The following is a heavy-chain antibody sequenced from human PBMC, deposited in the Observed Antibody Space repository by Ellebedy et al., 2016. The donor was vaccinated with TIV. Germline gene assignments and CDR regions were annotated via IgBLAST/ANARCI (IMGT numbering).Heavy chain of an antibody. D-gene: IGHD2-15*01. CDR2: IYSGGST. Sequence: GESLKISCAASGFTVSSNYMSWVRQPPGKGLEWVPVIYSGGSTYYADSVKGRFTISRDNAQDTLFLQMNSLRAEDTAVYFCSRGWSTPDSWGQGTLVIVSS. J-gene: IGHJ5*01. CDR3: SRGWSTPDS. V-gene: IGHV3-66*01. CDR1: GFTVSSNY.